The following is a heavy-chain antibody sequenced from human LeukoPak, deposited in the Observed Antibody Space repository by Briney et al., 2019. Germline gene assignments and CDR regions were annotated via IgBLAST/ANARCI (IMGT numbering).Heavy chain of an antibody. J-gene: IGHJ6*02. CDR2: ISSSGSTI. V-gene: IGHV3-48*03. D-gene: IGHD5-18*01. CDR1: GFTFSSYE. Sequence: PGGSLRLSCAASGFTFSSYEMNWVRQAPGKGLEWVSYISSSGSTIYYADSVKGRFTISRDNAKNSLYLQMNSLRAEDTAVYYCAGRQLWLEPYYYGMDVWGQGTAVTVSS. CDR3: AGRQLWLEPYYYGMDV.